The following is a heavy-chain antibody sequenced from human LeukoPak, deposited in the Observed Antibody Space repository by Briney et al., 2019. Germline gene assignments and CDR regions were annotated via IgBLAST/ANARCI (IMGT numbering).Heavy chain of an antibody. D-gene: IGHD3-10*01. CDR1: GYTFTSYG. Sequence: ASVKVSCKASGYTFTSYGISWVRQAPGKGLEWMGGFDPEDGETIYAQKFQGRVTMTEDTSTDTAYMELSSLRSEDTAVYYCATDSGSHGSGSYYPLDYWGQGTLVTVSS. V-gene: IGHV1-24*01. CDR2: FDPEDGET. CDR3: ATDSGSHGSGSYYPLDY. J-gene: IGHJ4*02.